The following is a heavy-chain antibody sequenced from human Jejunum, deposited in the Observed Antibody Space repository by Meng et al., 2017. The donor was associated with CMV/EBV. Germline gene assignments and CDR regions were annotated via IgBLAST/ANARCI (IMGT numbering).Heavy chain of an antibody. CDR3: VKALGVASTF. D-gene: IGHD5-12*01. CDR1: GYPFTGFY. V-gene: IGHV1-2*06. CDR2: INTHRGDA. Sequence: SCKASGYPFTGFYIHWVRQAPGPGLEWMGRINTHRGDANYAQKFQGRVTMTRDTSISTAYLDLSRLKSDDTAVYYCVKALGVASTFWGQGTLVTVSS. J-gene: IGHJ4*02.